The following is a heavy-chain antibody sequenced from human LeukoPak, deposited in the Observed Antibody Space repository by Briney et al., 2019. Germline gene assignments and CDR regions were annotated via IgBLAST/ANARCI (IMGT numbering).Heavy chain of an antibody. D-gene: IGHD3-22*01. CDR2: IIPIFGTA. J-gene: IGHJ4*02. CDR1: GYTFTSYG. Sequence: SVKVSCKASGYTFTSYGISWVRQAPGQGLEWMGRIIPIFGTANYAQKFQGRVTITTDESTSTAYMGLSSLRSEDTAVYYCARGDQFLYYYDSNPFDYWGQGTLVTVSS. CDR3: ARGDQFLYYYDSNPFDY. V-gene: IGHV1-69*05.